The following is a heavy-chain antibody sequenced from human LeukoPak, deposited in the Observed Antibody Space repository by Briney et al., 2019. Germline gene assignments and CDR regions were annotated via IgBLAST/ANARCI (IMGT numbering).Heavy chain of an antibody. J-gene: IGHJ4*02. D-gene: IGHD2-21*02. CDR2: ISGSGGST. CDR3: AKWVVTAILSHFDY. CDR1: GFTFSSYA. Sequence: AGGSLRLSCAASGFTFSSYAMSWVRQAPGKGLEWVSAISGSGGSTYYADSVKGRFTISRDNSKNTLYLQMNSLRTEDTAVYYCAKWVVTAILSHFDYWGQGTLVTVSS. V-gene: IGHV3-23*01.